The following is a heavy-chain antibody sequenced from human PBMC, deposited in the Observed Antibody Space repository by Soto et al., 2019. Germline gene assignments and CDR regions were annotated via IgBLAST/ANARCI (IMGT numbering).Heavy chain of an antibody. V-gene: IGHV4-31*03. CDR3: ARAPRRGWLQSYYYYYGMDV. CDR2: IYYSGST. J-gene: IGHJ6*04. D-gene: IGHD6-19*01. Sequence: SETLSLTCTVSGGSISSGGYYWSWIRQHPGKGLEWIGYIYYSGSTYYNPSLKSRVTISVDTSKNQFSLKLSSVTAADTAVYYCARAPRRGWLQSYYYYYGMDVCGEGTTVTVSS. CDR1: GGSISSGGYY.